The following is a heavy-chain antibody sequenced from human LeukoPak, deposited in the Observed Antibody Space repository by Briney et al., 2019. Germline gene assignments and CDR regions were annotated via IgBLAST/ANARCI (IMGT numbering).Heavy chain of an antibody. CDR1: GYSISSGYY. Sequence: SETLSLTCTVSGYSISSGYYWAWIRQPPGKGLEWIGSIYHSGSTYYNPSLKSRVTISVDTSKNQFSLKLSSVIAADTAVYFCARGRVSSSTWHSTYYYYFYMDVWGKGTTVTVSS. V-gene: IGHV4-38-2*02. CDR2: IYHSGST. CDR3: ARGRVSSSTWHSTYYYYFYMDV. D-gene: IGHD4-11*01. J-gene: IGHJ6*03.